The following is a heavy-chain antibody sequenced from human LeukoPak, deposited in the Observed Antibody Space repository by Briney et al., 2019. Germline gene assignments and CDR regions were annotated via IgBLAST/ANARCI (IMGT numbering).Heavy chain of an antibody. D-gene: IGHD1-26*01. Sequence: PSETLSLTCTVSGGSISSSSYYWGWIRQPPGKGLEWIGSIYYSGSTYYNPSLKSRVTISVDTSKNQFSLKLSSVTAADTAVYYCARGRVGATQPFDYWGQGTLVTVSS. CDR2: IYYSGST. V-gene: IGHV4-39*01. CDR1: GGSISSSSYY. J-gene: IGHJ4*02. CDR3: ARGRVGATQPFDY.